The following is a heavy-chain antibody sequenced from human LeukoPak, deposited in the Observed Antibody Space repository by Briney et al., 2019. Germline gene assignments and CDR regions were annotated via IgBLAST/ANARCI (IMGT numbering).Heavy chain of an antibody. J-gene: IGHJ4*02. D-gene: IGHD6-19*01. CDR1: GYTFTNYY. Sequence: ASVKVSCKASGYTFTNYYMHWVRQAPGQGLEWMGIVNPSGGSTTYAQKFQGRVSMTRDTSTSTVYMELSSLRSEDTAVYYCARTSIAVADHFDYWGQGTLVTVSS. CDR2: VNPSGGST. V-gene: IGHV1-46*01. CDR3: ARTSIAVADHFDY.